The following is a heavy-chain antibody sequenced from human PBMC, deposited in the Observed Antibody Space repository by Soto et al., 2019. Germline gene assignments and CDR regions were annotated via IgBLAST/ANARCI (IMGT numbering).Heavy chain of an antibody. V-gene: IGHV3-49*03. D-gene: IGHD4-17*01. Sequence: GGSLRLSCTASGFTFGDYAMSWFRQAPGKGLEWVGFIRSKAYGGTTEYAASVKGRFTISRDDSKSIAYLQMNSLKTEDTAVYYCTRGTFYGDYTKTPFDYWGQGTLVTVSS. CDR3: TRGTFYGDYTKTPFDY. CDR2: IRSKAYGGTT. CDR1: GFTFGDYA. J-gene: IGHJ4*02.